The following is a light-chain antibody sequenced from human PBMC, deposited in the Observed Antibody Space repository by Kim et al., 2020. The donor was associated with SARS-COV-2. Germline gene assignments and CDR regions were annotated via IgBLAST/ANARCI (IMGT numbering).Light chain of an antibody. CDR1: SLRTYY. J-gene: IGLJ2*01. CDR3: NSRDKSGDRVV. CDR2: GKN. Sequence: SSELTQDPAVSVALGQTVRITCQGDSLRTYYASWYQQKPGQAPILVISGKNNRPSGIPDRFSGSSSGNTASLTVTGAQAGDEADYYCNSRDKSGDRVVFG. V-gene: IGLV3-19*01.